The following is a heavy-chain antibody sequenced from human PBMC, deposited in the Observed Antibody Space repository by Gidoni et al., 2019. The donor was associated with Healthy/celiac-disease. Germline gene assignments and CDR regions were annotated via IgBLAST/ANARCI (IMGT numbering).Heavy chain of an antibody. V-gene: IGHV3-72*01. CDR3: ARSYTFNYDGSSSDFDS. Sequence: EVQLVESGGGLVQPGGSLRLSCAASGFTFSVNSTAWVRPAPGKGLEWVGRIRNKANSYTTEYAASVQGRFTISRDNSKNSLYLQMNSLQPEDTAVYYCARSYTFNYDGSSSDFDSWGQGTLVTVSS. J-gene: IGHJ4*02. D-gene: IGHD4-4*01. CDR2: IRNKANSYTT. CDR1: GFTFSVNS.